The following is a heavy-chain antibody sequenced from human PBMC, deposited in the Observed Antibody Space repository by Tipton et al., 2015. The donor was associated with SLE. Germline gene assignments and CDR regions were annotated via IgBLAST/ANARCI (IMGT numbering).Heavy chain of an antibody. D-gene: IGHD6-13*01. Sequence: LRLSCAVSGGSISSGGYSWSWIRQPPGKGLEWIGYIYHSGSTYYNPSLKSRLTISVDTPKNQFSLRLSSVTAADTAMYYCARTSGVEGVLRGYLDYWGQGTLVTVSS. CDR3: ARTSGVEGVLRGYLDY. CDR2: IYHSGST. CDR1: GGSISSGGYS. J-gene: IGHJ4*02. V-gene: IGHV4-30-2*05.